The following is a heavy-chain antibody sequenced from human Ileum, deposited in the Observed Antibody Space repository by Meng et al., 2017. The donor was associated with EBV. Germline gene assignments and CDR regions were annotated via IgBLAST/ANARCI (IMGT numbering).Heavy chain of an antibody. Sequence: QGPRQGWGPGLGKPSKTLSLACAISGGSISSDYWWSWVRQSPEKGLEWIGEMYPTGPTYYNPSLKGRVSISIDKSKNQLSLKLNSVTAADTAVYYCVRGGTYYLSYWGQGSLVTVSS. CDR2: MYPTGPT. V-gene: IGHV4-4*02. J-gene: IGHJ4*02. D-gene: IGHD1-26*01. CDR1: GGSISSDYW. CDR3: VRGGTYYLSY.